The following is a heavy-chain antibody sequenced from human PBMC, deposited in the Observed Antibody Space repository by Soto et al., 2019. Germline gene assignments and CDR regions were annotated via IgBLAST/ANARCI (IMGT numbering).Heavy chain of an antibody. CDR3: ARLMVRFWFDP. Sequence: SVKVSFRASCYTFTSYGISWVRQAPGQGLEWMGWISAYNGDTNYAQRLQGRVTMTTDTSTSTAYMELRSLRSDDTAVYYCARLMVRFWFDPWGQGTQVTVSS. V-gene: IGHV1-18*01. D-gene: IGHD2-8*01. CDR2: ISAYNGDT. CDR1: CYTFTSYG. J-gene: IGHJ5*02.